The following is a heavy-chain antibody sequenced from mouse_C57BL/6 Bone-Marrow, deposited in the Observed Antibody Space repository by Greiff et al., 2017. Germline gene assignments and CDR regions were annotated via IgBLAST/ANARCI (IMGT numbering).Heavy chain of an antibody. CDR3: AREGDIPYAMDY. D-gene: IGHD2-13*01. CDR2: ISDGGSCT. J-gene: IGHJ4*01. V-gene: IGHV5-4*01. CDR1: GFTFSSYS. Sequence: EVLLVEPGGGLVKPGGSLKLSCAASGFTFSSYSMSWVRQTPEKRLEWVATISDGGSCTYYPDNVKGRFTISIDNAKITLYLQMSRLTSEDTAVYYCAREGDIPYAMDYWGQGTSVTVSS.